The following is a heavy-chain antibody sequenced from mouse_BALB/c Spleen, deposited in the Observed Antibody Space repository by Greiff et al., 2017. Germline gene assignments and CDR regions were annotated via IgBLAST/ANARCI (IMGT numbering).Heavy chain of an antibody. Sequence: VQRVESGAELVRPGVSVKISCKGSGYTFTDYAMHWVKQSHAKSLEWIGVISTYYGDASYNQKFKGKATMTVDKSSSTAYMELARLTSEDSAIYYCARGDSSGPDYWGQGTTLTVSS. V-gene: IGHV1S137*01. D-gene: IGHD3-2*01. J-gene: IGHJ2*01. CDR2: ISTYYGDA. CDR3: ARGDSSGPDY. CDR1: GYTFTDYA.